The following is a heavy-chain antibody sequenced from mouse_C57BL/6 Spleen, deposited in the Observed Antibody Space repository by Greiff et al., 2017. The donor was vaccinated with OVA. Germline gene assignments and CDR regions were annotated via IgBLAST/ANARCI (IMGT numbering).Heavy chain of an antibody. D-gene: IGHD1-1*01. J-gene: IGHJ4*01. Sequence: QVHVKQSGAELARPGASVKLSCKASGYTFTSYGISWVKQRTGQGLEWIGEIYPRSGNTYYNEKFKGKATLTADKSSSTAYMELRSLTSEDSAVYFCARSRITTVVGAMDYWGQGTSVTVAS. CDR1: GYTFTSYG. V-gene: IGHV1-81*01. CDR3: ARSRITTVVGAMDY. CDR2: IYPRSGNT.